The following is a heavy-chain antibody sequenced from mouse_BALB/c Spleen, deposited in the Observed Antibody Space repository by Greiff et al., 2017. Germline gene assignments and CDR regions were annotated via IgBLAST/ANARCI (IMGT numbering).Heavy chain of an antibody. CDR3: NARYGSSCDY. J-gene: IGHJ2*01. Sequence: VQLQQSGAELVRSGASVKLSCTASGFNIKDYYMHWVKQRPEQGLEWIGWIDPENGDTEYAPKFQGKATMTADTSSNTAYLQLSSLTSEDTAVYYCNARYGSSCDYWGQGTTLTVSS. CDR2: IDPENGDT. V-gene: IGHV14-4*02. D-gene: IGHD1-1*01. CDR1: GFNIKDYY.